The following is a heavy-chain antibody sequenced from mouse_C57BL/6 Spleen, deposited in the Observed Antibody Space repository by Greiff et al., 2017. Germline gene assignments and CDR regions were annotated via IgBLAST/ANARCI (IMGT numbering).Heavy chain of an antibody. CDR3: ARTGAWAMDY. V-gene: IGHV5-16*01. Sequence: EVNVVESEGGLVQPGSSMKLSCTASGFTFSDYYMAWVRQVPEKGLEWVANINYDGSSTYYLDSLKSRFIISRDNAKNILYLQMSSLKSEDTATYYCARTGAWAMDYWGQGTSVTVSS. J-gene: IGHJ4*01. CDR1: GFTFSDYY. CDR2: INYDGSST.